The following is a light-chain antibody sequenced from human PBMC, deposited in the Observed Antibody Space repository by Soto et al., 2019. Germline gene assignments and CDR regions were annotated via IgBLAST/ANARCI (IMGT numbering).Light chain of an antibody. CDR2: STS. J-gene: IGLJ3*02. Sequence: QAVVTQEPSLTVSPGGTVTITCASSTGEVTSGYYPNWFQQKPGQAPKPLIYSTSNKPSWTPARFSGSLLGGKAALTLSGVQAEDEAEYYCLLYYGGAQPWVFGGGTKLTVL. CDR1: TGEVTSGYY. CDR3: LLYYGGAQPWV. V-gene: IGLV7-43*01.